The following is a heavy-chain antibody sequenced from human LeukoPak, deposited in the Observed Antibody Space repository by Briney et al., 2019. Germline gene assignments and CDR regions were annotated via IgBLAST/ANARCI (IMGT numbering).Heavy chain of an antibody. Sequence: SETLSLTCTASGGSISSYYWSWIRQPPGKGLEWIGYIYYSGSTNYNPSLKSRVTISVDTSKNQFSLKLSSVTAADTAVYYCARGPDWGYYDSSPEFDYWGQGTLVTVSS. CDR1: GGSISSYY. CDR3: ARGPDWGYYDSSPEFDY. V-gene: IGHV4-59*01. CDR2: IYYSGST. D-gene: IGHD3-22*01. J-gene: IGHJ4*02.